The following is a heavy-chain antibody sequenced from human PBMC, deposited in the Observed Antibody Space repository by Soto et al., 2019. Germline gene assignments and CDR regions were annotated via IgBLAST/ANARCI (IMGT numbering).Heavy chain of an antibody. V-gene: IGHV4-31*03. CDR2: IYYSGST. CDR3: ARVADLRVRGTYNWFDP. Sequence: QVQLQESGPGLVKPAQTLSLTCTVSGGSISSGGYYWSWIRQHPGKGLEWIGYIYYSGSTYYNPSLKSRVPIATDTSKNQFSLKLTSVTAADTAVYYCARVADLRVRGTYNWFDPWGQGTLVTVSS. D-gene: IGHD3-10*01. J-gene: IGHJ5*02. CDR1: GGSISSGGYY.